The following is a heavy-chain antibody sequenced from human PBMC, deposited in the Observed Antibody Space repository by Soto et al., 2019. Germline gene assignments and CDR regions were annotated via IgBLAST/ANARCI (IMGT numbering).Heavy chain of an antibody. CDR3: AKDLVSGNKNTYFYGMDL. CDR1: GFTFSSYA. V-gene: IGHV3-23*01. D-gene: IGHD1-26*01. J-gene: IGHJ6*02. Sequence: PGGSLRLSCAASGFTFSSYAMSWVRQAPGKGLECVSVVSGNGDSTYYADSVKGRLTISRDTSKNTLFLQMNSLRAEDTAVYYCAKDLVSGNKNTYFYGMDLWGQGTSVIGSS. CDR2: VSGNGDST.